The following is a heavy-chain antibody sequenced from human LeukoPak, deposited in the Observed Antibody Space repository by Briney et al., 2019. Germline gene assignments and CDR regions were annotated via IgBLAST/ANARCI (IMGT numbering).Heavy chain of an antibody. CDR3: ARGSYGDYARAFDI. D-gene: IGHD4-17*01. CDR1: GYIFTSYY. Sequence: ASVKVSCKAFGYIFTSYYIHWVRQAPGQGLEWMGIINPSDGRTTYAQKFQGRVSMTRDTSTSTVYMKLSSLRSEDTATYHCARGSYGDYARAFDIWGQGTMVTVSS. CDR2: INPSDGRT. V-gene: IGHV1-46*01. J-gene: IGHJ3*02.